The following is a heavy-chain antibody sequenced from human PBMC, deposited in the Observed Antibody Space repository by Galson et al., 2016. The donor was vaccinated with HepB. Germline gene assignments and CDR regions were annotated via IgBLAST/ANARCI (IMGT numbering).Heavy chain of an antibody. Sequence: PALVKPTQTLTLTCTFSGFSLSTGGVGVGWIRQPPGKALEWLALIYWDDDKRYSPSLKSRLTITKDTSKNQVALTMTNIDPVDTGTYYCARTPYQRLAPPALDYWGQGTLVTVSS. D-gene: IGHD2-2*01. V-gene: IGHV2-5*02. CDR2: IYWDDDK. CDR1: GFSLSTGGVG. J-gene: IGHJ4*02. CDR3: ARTPYQRLAPPALDY.